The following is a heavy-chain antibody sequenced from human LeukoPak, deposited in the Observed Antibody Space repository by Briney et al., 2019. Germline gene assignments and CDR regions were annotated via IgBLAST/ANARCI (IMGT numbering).Heavy chain of an antibody. V-gene: IGHV4-59*01. D-gene: IGHD4-17*01. J-gene: IGHJ5*02. CDR2: NYYSGST. CDR3: ARGEVYGDYGPGSWFDP. CDR1: GGSISSYY. Sequence: SETLSLTCTVSGGSISSYYWSWIRQPPGKGLEWIGYNYYSGSTNYNPSLKSRVTISVDTSKNQFSLKLSSVTAADTAVYYCARGEVYGDYGPGSWFDPWGQGTLVTVSS.